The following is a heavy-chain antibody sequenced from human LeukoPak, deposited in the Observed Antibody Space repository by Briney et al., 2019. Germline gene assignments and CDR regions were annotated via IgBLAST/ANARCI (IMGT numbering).Heavy chain of an antibody. Sequence: GGSLRLSCAASGFTFSSYSMNWVRQAPGKGLEWVSYISSSSSTIYYADSVKGRFTISRDNAKNSLYLQMNSLRAEDTAVYYCARAVEIAAFDYWGQGTLVTVSS. J-gene: IGHJ4*02. CDR1: GFTFSSYS. D-gene: IGHD5-24*01. V-gene: IGHV3-48*04. CDR2: ISSSSSTI. CDR3: ARAVEIAAFDY.